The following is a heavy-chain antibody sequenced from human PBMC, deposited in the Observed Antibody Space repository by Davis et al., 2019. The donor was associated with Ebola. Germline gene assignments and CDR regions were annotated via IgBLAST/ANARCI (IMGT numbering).Heavy chain of an antibody. Sequence: SETLSLTCTVSGGSISSDSYYWSWIRQHPGKGLEWIGYIYYSGSTYYNPSLKSRVTISVDTSKNQFSLKLSSVTAADTAVYYCATERCAGNDCWGRGTLVTVSS. CDR3: ATERCAGNDC. CDR2: IYYSGST. CDR1: GGSISSDSYY. D-gene: IGHD1-1*01. J-gene: IGHJ4*02. V-gene: IGHV4-39*01.